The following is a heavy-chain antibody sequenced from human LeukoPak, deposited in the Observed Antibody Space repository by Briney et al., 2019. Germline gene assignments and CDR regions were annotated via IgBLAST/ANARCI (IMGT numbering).Heavy chain of an antibody. V-gene: IGHV3-74*01. Sequence: PGGSLRLSCTASGFTFSSYWMHWVRQVPGKGLVWVARINSDGGSTSYADSVKGRFTISRDNAKNSLYLQLNSLRAEDTAVYYCSRAQYLADDAFNIWGQGTMVTVPS. CDR2: INSDGGST. CDR3: SRAQYLADDAFNI. CDR1: GFTFSSYW. D-gene: IGHD4-11*01. J-gene: IGHJ3*02.